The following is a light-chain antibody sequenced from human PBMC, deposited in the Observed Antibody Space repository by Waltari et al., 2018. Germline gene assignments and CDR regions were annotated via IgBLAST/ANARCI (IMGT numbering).Light chain of an antibody. CDR2: DVK. V-gene: IGLV2-11*01. CDR1: SADVGGYNF. CDR3: CSYAGTNHVV. Sequence: QSALIQPRSVSGSPGQSVTISCTWTSADVGGYNFVSWYVQHPDKAPKVIIYDVKGRPSGVPDRFSGSKSGNTASLTISGLQPEDEADYFCCSYAGTNHVVFGGGTKLTVL. J-gene: IGLJ2*01.